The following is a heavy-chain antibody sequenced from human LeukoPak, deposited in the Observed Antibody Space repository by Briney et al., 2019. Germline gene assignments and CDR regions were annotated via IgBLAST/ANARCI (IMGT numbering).Heavy chain of an antibody. CDR2: IYYTGTT. Sequence: SETLSLTCTVSGGSISSYYWSWIRQPPGKGLEWIGYIYYTGTTNYNPSLNSRVTISVDTSKNQFSLKLSSVTAADTAVYYCARVNSAWYGALDYWGLGTMVTVSS. V-gene: IGHV4-59*01. D-gene: IGHD6-19*01. CDR1: GGSISSYY. J-gene: IGHJ4*02. CDR3: ARVNSAWYGALDY.